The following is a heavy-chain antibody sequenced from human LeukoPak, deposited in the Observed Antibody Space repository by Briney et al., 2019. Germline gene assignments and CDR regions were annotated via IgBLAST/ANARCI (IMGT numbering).Heavy chain of an antibody. D-gene: IGHD4-17*01. J-gene: IGHJ6*03. CDR3: ARALDYGEYYYYYTDV. CDR2: ISSSSSYI. Sequence: GGSLRLSCAASGFIFSGYSMNWVRQAPGKGLGWVSSISSSSSYIYYADSVKGRFTISRDNAKNSLYLQMNSLRAEDTAVYYCARALDYGEYYYYYTDVWGKGTTVSVSS. CDR1: GFIFSGYS. V-gene: IGHV3-21*01.